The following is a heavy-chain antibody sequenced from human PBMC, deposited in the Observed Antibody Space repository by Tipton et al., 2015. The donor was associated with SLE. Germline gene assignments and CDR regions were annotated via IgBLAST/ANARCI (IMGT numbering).Heavy chain of an antibody. D-gene: IGHD5-12*01. CDR2: IYYSGTAH. Sequence: TLSLTCTVSGDSITRSSFYWGWIRQPPGKGLEWIGSIYYSGTAHYENPSLKSRVTISVDTSTNRLSLQLSSVTAADTALYYCARLISAYDCNFDYWGQGTLVTVSS. CDR1: GDSITRSSFY. J-gene: IGHJ4*02. CDR3: ARLISAYDCNFDY. V-gene: IGHV4-39*07.